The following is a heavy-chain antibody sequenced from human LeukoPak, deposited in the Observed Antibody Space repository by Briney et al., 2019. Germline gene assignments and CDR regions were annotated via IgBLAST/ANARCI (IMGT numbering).Heavy chain of an antibody. V-gene: IGHV3-48*01. CDR2: ISSSSSTI. CDR1: GFTFSSYS. CDR3: ARATYYYDSSGYPADFDY. D-gene: IGHD3-22*01. Sequence: RGSLRLSCAASGFTFSSYSMNWVRQAPGKGLEWVSYISSSSSTIYYADSVKGRFTISRDNAKNSLYLQMNSLRAEDTAVYYCARATYYYDSSGYPADFDYWGQGTLVTVSS. J-gene: IGHJ4*02.